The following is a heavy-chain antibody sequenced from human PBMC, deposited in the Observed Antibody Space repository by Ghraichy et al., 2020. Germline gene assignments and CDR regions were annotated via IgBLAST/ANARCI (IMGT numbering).Heavy chain of an antibody. CDR3: AKDGALYDFLSGYYYYYGSGSYPGFDY. V-gene: IGHV3-23*01. Sequence: GGSLRLSCAASGFTFSSYAMSWVRQAPGKGLEWVSAISGSGGSTYYADSVKGRFTISRDNSKNTLYLQMNSLRAEDTAVYYCAKDGALYDFLSGYYYYYGSGSYPGFDYWGQGTLVTVSS. D-gene: IGHD3-10*01. J-gene: IGHJ4*02. CDR2: ISGSGGST. CDR1: GFTFSSYA.